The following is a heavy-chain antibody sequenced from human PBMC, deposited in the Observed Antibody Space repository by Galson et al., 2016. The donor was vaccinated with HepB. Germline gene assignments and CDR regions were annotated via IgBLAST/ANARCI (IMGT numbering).Heavy chain of an antibody. V-gene: IGHV4-34*01. Sequence: SETLSLTCAVYGGSFSGYSWTWIRQPPGKGLEWIGDLNHSGRSHYNPSLKSRVTISGDTSKNQFSLGLSSVTAADAAVYYCARNYGPRLPRHKIFYFDVWGRGTLVTVSS. J-gene: IGHJ2*01. D-gene: IGHD4-17*01. CDR2: LNHSGRS. CDR3: ARNYGPRLPRHKIFYFDV. CDR1: GGSFSGYS.